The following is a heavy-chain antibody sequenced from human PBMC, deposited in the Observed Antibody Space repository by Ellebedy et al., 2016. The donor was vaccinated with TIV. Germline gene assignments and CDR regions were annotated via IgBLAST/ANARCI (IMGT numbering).Heavy chain of an antibody. CDR3: ARDRAGIEVAAYFDY. J-gene: IGHJ4*02. CDR1: GFTFSSYG. Sequence: PGGSLRLSCAASGFTFSSYGMHWVRQAPGKGLEWVAVIYYDGSNKYYADSVKGRFTISRDNSKNTLFLQMNGLRAEDTAVYYCARDRAGIEVAAYFDYWGQGTLVTVSS. CDR2: IYYDGSNK. V-gene: IGHV3-33*01. D-gene: IGHD6-19*01.